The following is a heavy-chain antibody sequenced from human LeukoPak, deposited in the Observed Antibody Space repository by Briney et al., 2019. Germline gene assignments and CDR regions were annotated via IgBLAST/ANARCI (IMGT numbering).Heavy chain of an antibody. D-gene: IGHD3-10*01. Sequence: GGSLRLSCAASGFTFDDYAMHWVRQAPGKGLEWVSLISWDGGSTYYADSVKGRFTISRDNSKNSLYLQMNSLRAEDTALYYCAKDMGSGYYYGSGSSSLDYWGQGTLVTVSS. J-gene: IGHJ4*02. V-gene: IGHV3-43D*03. CDR3: AKDMGSGYYYGSGSSSLDY. CDR2: ISWDGGST. CDR1: GFTFDDYA.